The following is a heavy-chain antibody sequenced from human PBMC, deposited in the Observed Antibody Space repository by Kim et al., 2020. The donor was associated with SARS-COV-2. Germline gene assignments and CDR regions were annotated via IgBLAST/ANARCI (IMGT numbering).Heavy chain of an antibody. D-gene: IGHD3-22*01. Sequence: SETLSLTCTVSGGSISSGGYYWSWIRQHPGKGLEWIGYIYYSGSTYYNPSLKSRVTISVDTSKNQFSLKLSSVTAADTAVYYWAREGNYYDSSGYYYYFDYWGQGTLVTVSS. CDR2: IYYSGST. CDR3: AREGNYYDSSGYYYYFDY. CDR1: GGSISSGGYY. J-gene: IGHJ4*02. V-gene: IGHV4-31*03.